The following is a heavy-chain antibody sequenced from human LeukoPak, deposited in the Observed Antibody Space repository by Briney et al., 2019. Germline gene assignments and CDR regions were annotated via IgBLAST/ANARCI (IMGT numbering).Heavy chain of an antibody. V-gene: IGHV4-59*01. D-gene: IGHD6-19*01. CDR2: ISYRGGT. CDR1: GGSISRYY. CDR3: ARDLDNSGWYVFDY. J-gene: IGHJ4*02. Sequence: SETLSLTCTVSGGSISRYYWSWIRQPPGRGLEWIGYISYRGGTNYNPSHKSRVTISVDTSKNQHSLKLSSVTAADTAVYYCARDLDNSGWYVFDYWGQGNLVTVSS.